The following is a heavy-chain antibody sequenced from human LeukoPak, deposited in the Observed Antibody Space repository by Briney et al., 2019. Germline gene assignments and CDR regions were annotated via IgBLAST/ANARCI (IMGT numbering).Heavy chain of an antibody. V-gene: IGHV4-4*07. CDR3: AGGPSGTAFDD. CDR2: IYTSGNT. D-gene: IGHD1-1*01. J-gene: IGHJ4*01. Sequence: SETLSLTCAGSGISMSDYYWRWNRQPAGKGLEWIGRIYTSGNTNYKPSLKSRLTISVDKSKNHLALKLTSLTAADTAFYYWAGGPSGTAFDDWGHGTLVTVSS. CDR1: GISMSDYY.